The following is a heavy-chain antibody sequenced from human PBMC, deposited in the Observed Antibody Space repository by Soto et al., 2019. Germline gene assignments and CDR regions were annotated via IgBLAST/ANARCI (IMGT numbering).Heavy chain of an antibody. J-gene: IGHJ4*02. CDR2: ISAYNGNT. CDR1: GYSFTSYG. CDR3: ARDRTYGDYAH. Sequence: ASVTVSCQASGYSFTSYGISWVRQAPGQGLEWMGWISAYNGNTNYAQKLQGRVTMTTDTSTSTAYMELRSLRSDDTAVYYCARDRTYGDYAHWGQGTLVTVSS. V-gene: IGHV1-18*01. D-gene: IGHD4-17*01.